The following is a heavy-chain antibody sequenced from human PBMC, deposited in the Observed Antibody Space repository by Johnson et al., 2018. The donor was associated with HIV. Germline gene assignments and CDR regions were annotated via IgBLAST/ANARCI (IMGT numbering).Heavy chain of an antibody. Sequence: QVQLVESGGGVVQPGRSLRLSCAASGFTFSSYGMHWVRQAPGKGLEWVAVISYDGSNKYYADSVKGRFTISRDNSKNTLYLQMNSLRAEDTAVYYCARGRYSSSWYVGGLDAFDIWGQGTMVTVSS. D-gene: IGHD6-13*01. J-gene: IGHJ3*02. CDR2: ISYDGSNK. CDR3: ARGRYSSSWYVGGLDAFDI. V-gene: IGHV3-30*03. CDR1: GFTFSSYG.